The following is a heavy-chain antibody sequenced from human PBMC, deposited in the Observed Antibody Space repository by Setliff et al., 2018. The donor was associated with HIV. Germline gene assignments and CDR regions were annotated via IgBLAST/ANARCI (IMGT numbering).Heavy chain of an antibody. J-gene: IGHJ6*03. CDR2: IYFSGNT. V-gene: IGHV4-39*07. CDR1: GGSIASSIYY. CDR3: ARDRQNYFYYMDV. Sequence: TSETLSLTCTVSGGSIASSIYYWGWIRQPPGKGLEWIGNIYFSGNTNYNPSLKSRVTMSVDTSKNEFSLKVRSVTAADTAVYFCARDRQNYFYYMDVWGKGTTVTV.